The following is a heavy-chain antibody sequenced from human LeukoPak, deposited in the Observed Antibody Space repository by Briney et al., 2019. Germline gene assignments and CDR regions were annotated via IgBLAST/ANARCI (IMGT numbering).Heavy chain of an antibody. CDR1: GFTFSNYW. Sequence: GGSLRLSCAASGFTFSNYWMSWLRQAPGKGLEWVASIKLDGSEKYHVDSVKGRFTISRDNAKNSLYLQMNSLRAEDTAVYYCARRGTSFDYWGQGTLVTVSS. J-gene: IGHJ4*02. D-gene: IGHD3-3*01. CDR2: IKLDGSEK. CDR3: ARRGTSFDY. V-gene: IGHV3-7*02.